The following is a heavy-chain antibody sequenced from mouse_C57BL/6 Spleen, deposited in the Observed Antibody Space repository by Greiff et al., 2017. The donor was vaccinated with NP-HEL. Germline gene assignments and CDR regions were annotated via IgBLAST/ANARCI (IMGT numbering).Heavy chain of an antibody. J-gene: IGHJ4*01. CDR2: INPSTGGT. D-gene: IGHD1-1*01. CDR1: GYTFTSYR. V-gene: IGHV1-53*01. Sequence: QVQLQQPGTELVKPGASVKLSCKASGYTFTSYRMHWVKQRPGQGLEWIGNINPSTGGTNYNEKFKSKATLTVDTSSSTAYMQLSSLTSEDSAVYFCARPYYCRSYGYYSMDYWGQGTSVTVSS. CDR3: ARPYYCRSYGYYSMDY.